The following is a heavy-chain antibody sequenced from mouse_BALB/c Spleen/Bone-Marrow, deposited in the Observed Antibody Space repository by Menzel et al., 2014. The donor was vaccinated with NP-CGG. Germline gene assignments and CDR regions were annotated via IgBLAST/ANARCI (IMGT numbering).Heavy chain of an antibody. J-gene: IGHJ1*01. CDR3: TRGYYRYDVGYWYFDV. D-gene: IGHD2-14*01. V-gene: IGHV1-69*02. CDR2: IYPSDSYT. Sequence: VQLQQSGAELVRPGASVKLSCKASGYTFANYWINWVKQRPGQGLEWIGNIYPSDSYTNYNQMFKDKATLTVDKSSXPAYMQLSIPTSEDSAVYYCTRGYYRYDVGYWYFDVWGAGTTVTVSS. CDR1: GYTFANYW.